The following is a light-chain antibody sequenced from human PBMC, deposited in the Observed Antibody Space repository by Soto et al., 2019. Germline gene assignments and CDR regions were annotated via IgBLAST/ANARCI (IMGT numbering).Light chain of an antibody. CDR2: ASS. Sequence: IQMTQSPSALSASVGDRVTITCRASQSVTTYLSWYQQKPGKAPKLLIFASSSLLSGVPSRFSGSGSGTDFTLTITSLQPEDFATYFCHQTYSPLWTFGQGTKVEI. J-gene: IGKJ1*01. V-gene: IGKV1-39*01. CDR1: QSVTTY. CDR3: HQTYSPLWT.